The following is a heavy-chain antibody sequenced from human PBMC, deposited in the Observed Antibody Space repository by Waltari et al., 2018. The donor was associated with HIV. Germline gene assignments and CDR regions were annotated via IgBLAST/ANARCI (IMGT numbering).Heavy chain of an antibody. V-gene: IGHV4-34*01. J-gene: IGHJ5*02. CDR1: GGSFSGYY. D-gene: IGHD2-2*01. CDR2: INHSGST. Sequence: QVQLQQWGAGLLKPSETLSLTCAVYGGSFSGYYWSWIRQPPGKGLEWIGEINHSGSTSYNPYLKSRVTISVDTSKNQFSLKLSSVTAADTAVYYCARGPRAVVVPATYVSWGQGTLVTVSS. CDR3: ARGPRAVVVPATYVS.